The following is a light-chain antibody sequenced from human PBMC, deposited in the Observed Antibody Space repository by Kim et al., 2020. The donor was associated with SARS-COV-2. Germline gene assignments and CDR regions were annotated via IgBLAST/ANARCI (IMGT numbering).Light chain of an antibody. CDR3: QQCQTTPLT. Sequence: EIVLTQSPGTLSLSPGERATLSCRASQSVSTAYLVWYQQKVGQAPRLLLYATSSRANGVPARFSGSGSETEFSLTISGLEPEDFAVYYCQQCQTTPLTFGGRTKVDIK. J-gene: IGKJ4*01. CDR2: ATS. CDR1: QSVSTAY. V-gene: IGKV3-20*01.